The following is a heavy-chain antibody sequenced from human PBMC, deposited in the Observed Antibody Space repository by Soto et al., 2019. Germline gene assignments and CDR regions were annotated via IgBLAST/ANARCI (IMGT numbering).Heavy chain of an antibody. V-gene: IGHV4-31*03. Sequence: SETLSLTCTVSGHSLSSGGYYWSWIRQHPGKGLEWVGYIYFTGTTLYNPSLKSRLAISVDTPKNQFSLKLTSVTAADTAVYYCARDWGSSGWPNWGQGVLVTVSS. CDR1: GHSLSSGGYY. CDR3: ARDWGSSGWPN. CDR2: IYFTGTT. J-gene: IGHJ4*02. D-gene: IGHD6-19*01.